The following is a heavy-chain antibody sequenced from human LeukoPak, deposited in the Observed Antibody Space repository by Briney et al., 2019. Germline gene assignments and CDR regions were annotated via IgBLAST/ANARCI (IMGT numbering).Heavy chain of an antibody. D-gene: IGHD3-10*01. CDR3: ARSYGSGSYWGEFDY. J-gene: IGHJ4*02. CDR2: IYYSGST. Sequence: PSETLSLTCTVSGGSISSYYWSWIRQPPGKGLEWIGYIYYSGSTNYNPSLKSRVTISVDTSKNQFSLKLSSVTAADTAVYYCARSYGSGSYWGEFDYWGQGTLVTVSS. V-gene: IGHV4-59*08. CDR1: GGSISSYY.